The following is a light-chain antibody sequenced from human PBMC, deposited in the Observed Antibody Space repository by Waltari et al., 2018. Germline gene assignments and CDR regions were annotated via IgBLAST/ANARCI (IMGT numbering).Light chain of an antibody. J-gene: IGKJ4*01. V-gene: IGKV4-1*01. CDR3: QQYYSVPLT. Sequence: DIVLTQPPDSLAVSLGERATINCKPSQSLLYTFNNKNYVAWDQQKPGQPPKPLICWSPPRESGVPDRFSGSGSGADFSLTLSSLQPEDVAIYYCQQYYSVPLTFGGGTKVEIK. CDR1: QSLLYTFNNKNY. CDR2: WSP.